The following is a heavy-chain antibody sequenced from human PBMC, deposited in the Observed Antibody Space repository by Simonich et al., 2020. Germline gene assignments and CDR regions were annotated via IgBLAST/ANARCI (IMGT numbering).Heavy chain of an antibody. CDR1: GYSISSGYY. D-gene: IGHD6-19*01. V-gene: IGHV4-38-2*01. J-gene: IGHJ2*01. Sequence: QVQLQESGPGLVKPSETLSLTCAVSGYSISSGYYWGWIRQPPGKGLEWIGSIYHSGCTYYNPSLKSRGTISVDTSKIQFSLKLSSVTAADTAVYYCARGISSGWYWYFDLWGRGTLVTVSS. CDR3: ARGISSGWYWYFDL. CDR2: IYHSGCT.